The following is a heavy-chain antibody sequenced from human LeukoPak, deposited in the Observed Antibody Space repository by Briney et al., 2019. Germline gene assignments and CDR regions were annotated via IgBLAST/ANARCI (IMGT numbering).Heavy chain of an antibody. Sequence: SETLSLTCTVSGGSISSYYWSWIRQPPGKGLEWIGYIYSSGSTNYNPSLKSRVTISVDTSKNQFSLKLGSVTAADTAVYYCARQAEGGPWYLVLWGRGTLVTVSS. CDR3: ARQAEGGPWYLVL. CDR1: GGSISSYY. J-gene: IGHJ2*01. V-gene: IGHV4-59*08. CDR2: IYSSGST. D-gene: IGHD3-16*01.